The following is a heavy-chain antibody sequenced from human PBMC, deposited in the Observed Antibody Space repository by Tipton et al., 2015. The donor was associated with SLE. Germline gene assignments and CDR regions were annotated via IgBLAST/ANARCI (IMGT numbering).Heavy chain of an antibody. Sequence: QLVQSGAEVKKPGESLKISCKGFGYSFSSRWIAWERQVPGKGLEWMGMIYPGDSDARYSQSFQGQVIMSADKSNNAAHLQWSSLQASDSAMYFCARCGDFPSCGQGTLVTVSS. J-gene: IGHJ1*01. D-gene: IGHD2-21*01. V-gene: IGHV5-51*03. CDR3: ARCGDFPS. CDR1: GYSFSSRW. CDR2: IYPGDSDA.